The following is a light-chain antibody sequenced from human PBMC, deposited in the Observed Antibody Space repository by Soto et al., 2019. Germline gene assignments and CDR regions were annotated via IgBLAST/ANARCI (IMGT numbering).Light chain of an antibody. J-gene: IGLJ1*01. V-gene: IGLV3-21*02. CDR3: QVWDTGSDQGV. Sequence: SYELTQPPSVSVAPGQTATVTCGGHNVGSKSVHWYQQKPGQAPVLVVYEDSDRPSGIPERFSGSNSGNTATLTISRVEAGDEADYYCQVWDTGSDQGVFGTGTKLTVL. CDR1: NVGSKS. CDR2: EDS.